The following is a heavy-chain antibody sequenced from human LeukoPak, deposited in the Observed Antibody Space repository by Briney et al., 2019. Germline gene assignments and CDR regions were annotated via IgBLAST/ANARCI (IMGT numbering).Heavy chain of an antibody. CDR2: IVVDSGNT. V-gene: IGHV1-58*02. J-gene: IGHJ4*02. CDR3: AATQSPGYSDYGAIDY. Sequence: SVKVSCKASGFTFSSSAMPWVRQARGQRLEWIGWIVVDSGNTNYAQKFQERVTITRDMSTSTAYMELSSLKSEDTAVYHCAATQSPGYSDYGAIDYWGQGTLVTVSS. CDR1: GFTFSSSA. D-gene: IGHD4-11*01.